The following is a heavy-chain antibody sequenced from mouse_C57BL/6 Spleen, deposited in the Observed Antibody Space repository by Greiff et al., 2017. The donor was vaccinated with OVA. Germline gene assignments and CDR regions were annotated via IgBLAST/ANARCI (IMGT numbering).Heavy chain of an antibody. Sequence: EVKLMESGPGLVKPSQSLSLTCSVTGYSITSGYYWNWIRQFPGNKLEWMGYISYDGSNNYNPSLKNRISITRDTSKNQFFLKLNSVTTEDTATYYCARGITTVEGFDDWGQGTTLTVSS. CDR3: ARGITTVEGFDD. D-gene: IGHD1-1*01. CDR1: GYSITSGYY. J-gene: IGHJ2*01. CDR2: ISYDGSN. V-gene: IGHV3-6*01.